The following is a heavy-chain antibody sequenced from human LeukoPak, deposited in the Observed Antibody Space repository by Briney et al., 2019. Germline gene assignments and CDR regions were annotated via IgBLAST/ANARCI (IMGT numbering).Heavy chain of an antibody. CDR1: GGSFSGYY. CDR2: INHSGST. V-gene: IGHV4-34*01. J-gene: IGHJ4*02. CDR3: ARDVRFYGSGSYYIDH. D-gene: IGHD3-10*01. Sequence: SETLSLTCAVYGGSFSGYYWSWIRQPPGKGLEWIGEINHSGSTNYNPSLKSRATISVDTSKNYFSLKLSSVTAADTAVYYCARDVRFYGSGSYYIDHWGQGTLVTVSS.